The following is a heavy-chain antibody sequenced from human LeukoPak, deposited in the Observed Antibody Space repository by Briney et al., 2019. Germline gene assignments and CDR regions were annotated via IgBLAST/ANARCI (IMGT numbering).Heavy chain of an antibody. J-gene: IGHJ5*02. CDR2: ISSEGNTQ. V-gene: IGHV3-30*03. D-gene: IGHD4-17*01. CDR1: GFTFSSYG. Sequence: GGTLRLSCAASGFTFSSYGMSWVRQAPGQGLEWVAIISSEGNTQYYADSVKGRFTISRDNSKNTLYLQMNSLRAEDTAVYYCAREYGDYEVYWFDPWGQGTLVTVSS. CDR3: AREYGDYEVYWFDP.